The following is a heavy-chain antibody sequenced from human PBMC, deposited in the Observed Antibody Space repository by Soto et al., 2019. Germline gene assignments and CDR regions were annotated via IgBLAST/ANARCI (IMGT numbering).Heavy chain of an antibody. CDR2: VYNSGST. D-gene: IGHD3-9*01. Sequence: SETLSLTCTVSGGSISSNYWTWIRQPPGKGLEWIGYVYNSGSTNYSPSLKSRVTISEDTSKSQFSLKVNSMTAADTAVYYCARGLRYFDWLPIHFDYWGQGTLVTVSS. CDR1: GGSISSNY. CDR3: ARGLRYFDWLPIHFDY. V-gene: IGHV4-59*01. J-gene: IGHJ4*02.